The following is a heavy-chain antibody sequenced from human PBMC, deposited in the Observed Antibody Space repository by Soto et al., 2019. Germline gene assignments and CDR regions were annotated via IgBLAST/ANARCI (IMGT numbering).Heavy chain of an antibody. V-gene: IGHV1-69*01. D-gene: IGHD3-3*01. J-gene: IGHJ6*02. CDR1: GGTFSTYS. CDR2: VIPYVGSA. CDR3: ARVRISVRRRGGHYYEGGMDV. Sequence: EQLVQSGAEVKKPGSSVKVSCEASGGTFSTYSISWVRQAPGHGLEWMGDVIPYVGSANPAQKFTARVTLTVDAWTSTAYMEVCSLRSEDTALYSCARVRISVRRRGGHYYEGGMDVWGQGTRVTVSS.